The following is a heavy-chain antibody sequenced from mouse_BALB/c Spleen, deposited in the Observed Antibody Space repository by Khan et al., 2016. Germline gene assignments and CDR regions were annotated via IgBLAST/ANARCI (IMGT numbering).Heavy chain of an antibody. Sequence: QIQLVQSGPELKRPGKTVKISCKASGYTFTNYGINWVKQAPGKGLKWMGWINTYSGESTYADDFKGRFAFSLETSANTAYLQINNHKNEDTATYFCARYRYYYGSSRYFDVWGAGTTFTVSS. CDR3: ARYRYYYGSSRYFDV. V-gene: IGHV9-3-1*01. CDR2: INTYSGES. D-gene: IGHD1-1*01. J-gene: IGHJ1*01. CDR1: GYTFTNYG.